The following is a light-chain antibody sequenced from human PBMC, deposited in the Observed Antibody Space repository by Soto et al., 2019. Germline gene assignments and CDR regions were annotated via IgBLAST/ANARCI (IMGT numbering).Light chain of an antibody. V-gene: IGKV1-5*03. CDR2: SAS. Sequence: PSTLSASLGDRFTITCRASQSISSWLAWYQQKPGKAPKLLIYSASSLKSGVPSRFSGSGSGTEFTLTISSLQPDDFATYYCQHYNSYSEAFGQGTKVDI. CDR1: QSISSW. J-gene: IGKJ1*01. CDR3: QHYNSYSEA.